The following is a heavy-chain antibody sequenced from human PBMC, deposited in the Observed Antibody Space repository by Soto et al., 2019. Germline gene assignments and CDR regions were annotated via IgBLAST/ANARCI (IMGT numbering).Heavy chain of an antibody. Sequence: QVHLVQSGAEVKKPGASVKVSCKGSGYTFTSYGITWVRQAPGQGLEWMGWISAHNGNTDCAQRLQGRVTVTRDTSTSTAYMELRSLRSDDTAVYYCARGRYGDYWGQGALVTVSS. CDR2: ISAHNGNT. CDR3: ARGRYGDY. D-gene: IGHD1-1*01. J-gene: IGHJ4*02. CDR1: GYTFTSYG. V-gene: IGHV1-18*01.